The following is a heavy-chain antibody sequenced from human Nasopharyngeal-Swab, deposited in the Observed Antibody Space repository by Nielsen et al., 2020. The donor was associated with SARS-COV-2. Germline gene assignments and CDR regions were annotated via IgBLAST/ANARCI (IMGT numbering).Heavy chain of an antibody. D-gene: IGHD3-3*01. J-gene: IGHJ6*03. CDR1: GFTFGSFG. CDR3: ARQDRFYYYLDV. Sequence: GGSLRLSCAGSGFTFGSFGMTWVRQAPGKGLEWVSYISPSSGYIYYAGSLKGRFTISRDNGKNPVYLQMNSLRADDTAVYFCARQDRFYYYLDVWGKGTTVTVSS. CDR2: ISPSSGYI. V-gene: IGHV3-21*01.